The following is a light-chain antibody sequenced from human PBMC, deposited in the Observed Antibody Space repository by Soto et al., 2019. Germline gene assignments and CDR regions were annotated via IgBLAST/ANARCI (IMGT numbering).Light chain of an antibody. CDR1: HSISSY. CDR2: DAS. Sequence: DIQMTQSPSSLSASVGDGVTITCRGSHSISSYLNWYQQKPGKAPKVLIFDASSLKTGVPSRFSGSGSGTEFTLTISNLQPDDFATYYCQQYDGYSSGPFGQGTKVDIK. J-gene: IGKJ1*01. V-gene: IGKV1-5*01. CDR3: QQYDGYSSGP.